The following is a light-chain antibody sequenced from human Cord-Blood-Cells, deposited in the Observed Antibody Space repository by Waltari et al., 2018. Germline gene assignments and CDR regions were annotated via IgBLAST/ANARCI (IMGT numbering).Light chain of an antibody. Sequence: EIVMTQSPATLSVSPGERATLSCRASQSFSSNLAWYQQKPGQAPRLLIYGASTRATGIPARFRCSGSGTEFTLTISSLQSEDCAVYYCQQYNNWPPWTFGQGTKVEIK. CDR2: GAS. CDR3: QQYNNWPPWT. CDR1: QSFSSN. V-gene: IGKV3-15*01. J-gene: IGKJ1*01.